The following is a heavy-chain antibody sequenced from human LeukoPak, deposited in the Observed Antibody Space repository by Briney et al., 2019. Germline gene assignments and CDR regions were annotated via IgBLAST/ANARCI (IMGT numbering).Heavy chain of an antibody. Sequence: SETLSLTCAVYGGSFSGYYWSWIRQPPGKGLEWIGEINHSGSTNYNPSLKSRVTISVDTSKNQFSLMVRSVTAADTAIYYCARCYGSGSLYYFDYWGQGALVTVSS. V-gene: IGHV4-34*01. J-gene: IGHJ4*02. D-gene: IGHD3-10*01. CDR3: ARCYGSGSLYYFDY. CDR2: INHSGST. CDR1: GGSFSGYY.